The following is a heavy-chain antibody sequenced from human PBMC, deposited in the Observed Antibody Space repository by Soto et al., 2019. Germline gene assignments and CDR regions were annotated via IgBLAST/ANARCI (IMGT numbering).Heavy chain of an antibody. J-gene: IGHJ6*02. D-gene: IGHD3-10*01. CDR2: ISAYNGNT. CDR1: GYTFTSYG. Sequence: QVQLVQSGAEVKKPGASVKVSCKASGYTFTSYGISWVRQAPGQGLEWMGWISAYNGNTNYAQKLQGRVTMTTDTSTVTAYMELRSLGSDDTAVYYCAGGSGGYYIGYYYYGMDVWGQGTTVTVSS. V-gene: IGHV1-18*01. CDR3: AGGSGGYYIGYYYYGMDV.